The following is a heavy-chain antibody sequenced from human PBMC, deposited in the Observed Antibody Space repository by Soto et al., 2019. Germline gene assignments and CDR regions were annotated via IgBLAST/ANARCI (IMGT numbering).Heavy chain of an antibody. J-gene: IGHJ6*02. CDR3: ARDGGVYEGPHYYYYGMDV. Sequence: GGSLRLSCAASGFTFSRYWMSWVRQAPGKGLEWVANIKQDGSEKYYVDSVKGRFTISRDNAKNSLYLQMNSLRAEDTAVYYCARDGGVYEGPHYYYYGMDVWGQGTTVTVSS. V-gene: IGHV3-7*05. CDR2: IKQDGSEK. D-gene: IGHD2-8*01. CDR1: GFTFSRYW.